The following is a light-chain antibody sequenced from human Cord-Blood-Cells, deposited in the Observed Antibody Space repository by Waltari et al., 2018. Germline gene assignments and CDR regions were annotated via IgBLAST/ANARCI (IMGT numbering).Light chain of an antibody. J-gene: IGKJ1*01. Sequence: DIQMTQSQSSLSASVGDRVTITCRASQSISSYLNWYQQKPGTAPTLLIYAASSLQSGVPSRFSGIGSGTEFALTISSLQPEDCATYYCQQSYSTPRTFGQVTKVEIK. CDR3: QQSYSTPRT. V-gene: IGKV1-39*01. CDR1: QSISSY. CDR2: AAS.